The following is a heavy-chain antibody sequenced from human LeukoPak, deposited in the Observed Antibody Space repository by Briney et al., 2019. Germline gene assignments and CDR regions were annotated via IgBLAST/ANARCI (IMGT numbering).Heavy chain of an antibody. J-gene: IGHJ4*02. CDR1: GFTFSSYA. CDR2: ISGSGGST. CDR3: AKDYGSGSYSSEFCY. Sequence: GGSLRLSCAASGFTFSSYAMSWVRQAPGKGLEWVSAISGSGGSTYYADSVKGRFTISRDNSKNTLYLQMNSLRAEDTAVYYCAKDYGSGSYSSEFCYWGQGPLVTVSS. D-gene: IGHD3-10*01. V-gene: IGHV3-23*01.